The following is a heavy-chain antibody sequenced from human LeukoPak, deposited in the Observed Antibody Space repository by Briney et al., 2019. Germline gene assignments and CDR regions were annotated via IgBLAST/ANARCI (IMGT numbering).Heavy chain of an antibody. CDR2: ISSRSGTI. D-gene: IGHD3-22*01. Sequence: PGGSLRLSCAASGFTFSSYAMNWVRQAPGKGLEWVSDISSRSGTIYYADSVKGRFTISRDNAKNSLYLQMHSLRDEDTAVYYCSGPPNHYDSSGSKRDYWGQGTLVTVSS. J-gene: IGHJ4*02. CDR3: SGPPNHYDSSGSKRDY. V-gene: IGHV3-48*02. CDR1: GFTFSSYA.